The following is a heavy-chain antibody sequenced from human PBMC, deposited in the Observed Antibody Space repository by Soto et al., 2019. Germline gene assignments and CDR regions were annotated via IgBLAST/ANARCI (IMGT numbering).Heavy chain of an antibody. CDR2: INPTGGST. CDR1: GYTFTSYY. D-gene: IGHD3-22*01. J-gene: IGHJ6*02. V-gene: IGHV1-46*01. Sequence: GASVKVSCKASGYTFTSYYIHWVRQAPGQGLEWMGIINPTGGSTSYAQKFQGRVTMTRDTSTSTVYMELSSLRSEDTAVYYCARDAYYYDSSGYVGYYGMDVWGQGTTVTVSS. CDR3: ARDAYYYDSSGYVGYYGMDV.